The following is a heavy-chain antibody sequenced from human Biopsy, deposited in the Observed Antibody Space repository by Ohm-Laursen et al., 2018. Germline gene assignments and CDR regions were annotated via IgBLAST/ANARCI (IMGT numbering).Heavy chain of an antibody. CDR1: GYFVTNDYY. V-gene: IGHV4-38-2*01. Sequence: PSQTLSLTCAVSGYFVTNDYYWGWIRQPPGKGLEWIGNIYYDGITYYNPSLKGRVAMSVDTSKNQFSLRLTSVTAADTAVYYCARVAGGYAYYYGMDVWGQGTTVIVSS. J-gene: IGHJ6*02. CDR2: IYYDGIT. D-gene: IGHD5-12*01. CDR3: ARVAGGYAYYYGMDV.